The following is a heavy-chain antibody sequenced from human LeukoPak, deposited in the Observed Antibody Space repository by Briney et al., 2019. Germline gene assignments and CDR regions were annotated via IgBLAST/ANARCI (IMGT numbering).Heavy chain of an antibody. CDR1: GGSISSCY. D-gene: IGHD1-1*01. Sequence: PSETLSLTCTVSGGSISSCYWSWIRQPPGKGLEYIGYISYSGSTNYNPSLKSRVTISVDTSKNQFSLKLSSVTAADTAVYYCARDLFAGTTGTVDYWGQGTLVTVSS. CDR3: ARDLFAGTTGTVDY. J-gene: IGHJ4*02. V-gene: IGHV4-59*01. CDR2: ISYSGST.